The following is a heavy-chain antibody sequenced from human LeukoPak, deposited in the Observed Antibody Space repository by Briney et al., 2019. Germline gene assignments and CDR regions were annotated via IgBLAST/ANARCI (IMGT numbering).Heavy chain of an antibody. CDR1: GYTFTGYY. CDR2: INPNGGGT. J-gene: IGHJ4*02. CDR3: ARDRGVVPAAIVDY. D-gene: IGHD2-2*01. Sequence: GASVKVSCKASGYTFTGYYMHWVRQAPGQGLEWMGWINPNGGGTNYAQKFQGRVTMTGDTSISTAYMELSRLRSDDTAVYYCARDRGVVPAAIVDYWGQGTLVTVSS. V-gene: IGHV1-2*02.